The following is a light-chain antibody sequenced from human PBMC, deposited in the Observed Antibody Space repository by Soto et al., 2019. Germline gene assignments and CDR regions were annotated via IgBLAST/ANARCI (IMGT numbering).Light chain of an antibody. J-gene: IGLJ2*01. Sequence: QSALTQPPSVSGSPGQSVTISCTGTSSDVGSYNRVSRYQQPPGTAPKLMIYEVSNRPSGVPDRFSGSKSGNTASLTISGLQAEDEADYYCSLYTSSSTVVFGGGTKLTVL. CDR2: EVS. V-gene: IGLV2-18*01. CDR3: SLYTSSSTVV. CDR1: SSDVGSYNR.